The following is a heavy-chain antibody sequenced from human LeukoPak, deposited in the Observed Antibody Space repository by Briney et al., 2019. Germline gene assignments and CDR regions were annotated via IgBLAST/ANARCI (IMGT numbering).Heavy chain of an antibody. CDR3: AKVRGVISGYFDY. CDR2: ISYDGSNK. Sequence: PGGSLRLSCAASGFTFSSYAMHWVRQAPGKGLEWVAVISYDGSNKYYADSVKGRFTISRDNSKNTLYLQMNSLRAEDTAVYYCAKVRGVISGYFDYWGQGTLVTVSS. V-gene: IGHV3-30*04. J-gene: IGHJ4*02. D-gene: IGHD3-10*01. CDR1: GFTFSSYA.